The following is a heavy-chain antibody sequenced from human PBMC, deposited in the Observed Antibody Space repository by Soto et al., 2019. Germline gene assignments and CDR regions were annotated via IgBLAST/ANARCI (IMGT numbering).Heavy chain of an antibody. CDR2: ISSSGSTI. Sequence: EVQLVESGGGLVQPGGSLRLSCAASGFTFSSYEMNWVRQAPGKGLEWVSYISSSGSTIYYADSVKGRFTISRDNAKNSLYLQMNSLRAEDTAVYYCARGDVGYYYDSSGYKFDAFDIWGQGTMVTVSS. D-gene: IGHD3-22*01. CDR1: GFTFSSYE. CDR3: ARGDVGYYYDSSGYKFDAFDI. V-gene: IGHV3-48*03. J-gene: IGHJ3*02.